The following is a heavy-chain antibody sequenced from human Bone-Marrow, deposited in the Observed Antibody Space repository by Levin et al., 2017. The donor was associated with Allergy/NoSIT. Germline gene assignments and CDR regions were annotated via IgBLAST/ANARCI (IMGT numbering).Heavy chain of an antibody. CDR3: ARGDGAPNNWDEFMGYYYYGMDV. V-gene: IGHV3-33*01. J-gene: IGHJ6*02. CDR1: GFTFSNYG. D-gene: IGHD1-1*01. CDR2: IWYDGSNT. Sequence: GESLKISCAASGFTFSNYGMHWVRQAPGKGLEWVALIWYDGSNTYYVDSVKGRFTISRDNSKNTLFLQMNSLRADDTAVYYCARGDGAPNNWDEFMGYYYYGMDVWGQGTTVTVSS.